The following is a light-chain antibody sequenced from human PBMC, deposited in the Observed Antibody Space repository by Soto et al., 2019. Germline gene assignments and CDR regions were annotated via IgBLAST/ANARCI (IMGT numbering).Light chain of an antibody. CDR1: QSVSSSY. CDR3: QQYGGSPPLT. CDR2: GAS. V-gene: IGKV3-20*01. J-gene: IGKJ4*01. Sequence: EIVLTQSPGTLSVSPGERATLSCRASQSVSSSYLAWYQQKPGQAPRLLIYGASNRATGIPDRFSGSGSGTDFTLTISRMEPEDFAVYYCQQYGGSPPLTFGGGTKVEIK.